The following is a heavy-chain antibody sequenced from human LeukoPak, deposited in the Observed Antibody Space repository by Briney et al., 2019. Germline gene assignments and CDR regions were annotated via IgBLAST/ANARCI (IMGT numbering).Heavy chain of an antibody. D-gene: IGHD3-22*01. V-gene: IGHV4-39*01. CDR1: GGSISSSSYY. CDR2: SYYSGST. CDR3: ARGFYDSSGYSSPFDS. Sequence: PSETLSLTCTVSGGSISSSSYYWGWIRQPPGKGLEWIGSSYYSGSTYYNPSLKSRVTISVDTSKNQFSLKLSSVTAADTAMYYCARGFYDSSGYSSPFDSWGQGTLVTVSS. J-gene: IGHJ4*02.